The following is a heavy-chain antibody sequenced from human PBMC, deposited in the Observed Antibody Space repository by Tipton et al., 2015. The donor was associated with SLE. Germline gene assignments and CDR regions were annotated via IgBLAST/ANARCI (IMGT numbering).Heavy chain of an antibody. CDR2: IYHSGIT. V-gene: IGHV4-38-2*02. CDR1: GESISRTGDY. D-gene: IGHD1-14*01. Sequence: LRLSCTVSGESISRTGDYWGWIRQPPGKGLEWIGTIYHSGITFYNASPQTRVTISLDTSKNQLSLSLTSVTAADTAMYYCARGHPGNSFDYWGQGTLVTVSS. J-gene: IGHJ4*02. CDR3: ARGHPGNSFDY.